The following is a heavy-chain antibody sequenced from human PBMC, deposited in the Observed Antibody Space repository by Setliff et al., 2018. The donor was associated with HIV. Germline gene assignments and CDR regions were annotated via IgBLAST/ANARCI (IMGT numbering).Heavy chain of an antibody. CDR3: VRGDFGGY. Sequence: GGSLRLSCAASGFTFSTYWMHWVRQAPGKGLVWVTGMDTNGNNIRYADSVKGRFTISRDSVKNRLYLQMNSLTVEDTGLYYCVRGDFGGYWGQGTPVTVSS. V-gene: IGHV3-74*01. CDR1: GFTFSTYW. J-gene: IGHJ4*02. CDR2: MDTNGNNI. D-gene: IGHD3-10*01.